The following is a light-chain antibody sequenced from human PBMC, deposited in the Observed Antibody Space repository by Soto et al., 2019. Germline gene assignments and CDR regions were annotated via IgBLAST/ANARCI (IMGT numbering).Light chain of an antibody. CDR2: DNN. CDR3: GTWDSSLSAYV. CDR1: SSNLGNNY. V-gene: IGLV1-51*01. Sequence: QSVLTQPPSVSAAPGQKVTISCSGSSSNLGNNYVSWYQQLPGTAPKLLIYDNNKRPSGIPDRFSGSKSGTSATLGITGLTNGDEDDYYCGTWDSSLSAYVFGTGTKLTVL. J-gene: IGLJ1*01.